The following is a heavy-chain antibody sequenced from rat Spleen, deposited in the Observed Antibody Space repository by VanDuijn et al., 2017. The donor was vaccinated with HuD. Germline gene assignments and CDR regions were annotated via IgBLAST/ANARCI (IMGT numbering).Heavy chain of an antibody. V-gene: IGHV5-25*01. D-gene: IGHD1-12*02. Sequence: EVQLVESGGGLVQPGRSLKLSCAASGFTFSGNNMAWVRQTPKKGLEWVASISTGGGNTYYRDSVKGRFTISRDNVKSILYLQMDSLRSEDTATYYGARLSFNYDGSYWYYFDYWGQGVMVTVSS. CDR1: GFTFSGNN. CDR2: ISTGGGNT. J-gene: IGHJ2*01. CDR3: ARLSFNYDGSYWYYFDY.